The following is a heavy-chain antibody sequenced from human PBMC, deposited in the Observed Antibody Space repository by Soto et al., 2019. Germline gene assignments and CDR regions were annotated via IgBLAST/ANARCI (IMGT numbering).Heavy chain of an antibody. CDR1: AASMTSYY. CDR3: ARTTVIKSFDH. Sequence: SETLSLTCTVSAASMTSYYWSWVRQPPGKGLEWIGYIYYNGSTTFNPSLKSRVTIAVDTSKKQFSLRLSSVAAADTAVYFCARTTVIKSFDHWGQGTLVTVSS. D-gene: IGHD4-17*01. CDR2: IYYNGST. J-gene: IGHJ4*02. V-gene: IGHV4-59*01.